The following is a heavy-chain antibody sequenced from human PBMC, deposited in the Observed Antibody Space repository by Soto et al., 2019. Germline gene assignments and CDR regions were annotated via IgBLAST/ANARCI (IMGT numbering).Heavy chain of an antibody. J-gene: IGHJ6*03. V-gene: IGHV3-23*01. CDR3: ASRGSICPHCYYFMDL. CDR2: ISNSGANT. Sequence: EVQLLENGGGLVQPGGSLRLSCAASGFTFSASVMSWVRQAPGKGLEWVSSISNSGANTYYADPVKGRFTISRDNSNNTLSLQMNSLRAEDTALYYCASRGSICPHCYYFMDLWGKGTTVTVSS. D-gene: IGHD6-13*01. CDR1: GFTFSASV.